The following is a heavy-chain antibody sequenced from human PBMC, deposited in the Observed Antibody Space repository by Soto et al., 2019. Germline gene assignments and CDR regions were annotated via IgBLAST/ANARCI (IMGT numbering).Heavy chain of an antibody. CDR3: ARDRMYYDSSGYYDY. V-gene: IGHV3-33*01. Sequence: QVLLVESGGGVVQPGRSLRLSCAASGFTFSNYGLHWVRQAPGKGLEWVAVIWYDGSNKYYADSVKGRFTISRDNSKNTLYLQMNSLRAEDTAVYYCARDRMYYDSSGYYDYWGQGTLVTVSS. CDR1: GFTFSNYG. D-gene: IGHD3-22*01. J-gene: IGHJ4*02. CDR2: IWYDGSNK.